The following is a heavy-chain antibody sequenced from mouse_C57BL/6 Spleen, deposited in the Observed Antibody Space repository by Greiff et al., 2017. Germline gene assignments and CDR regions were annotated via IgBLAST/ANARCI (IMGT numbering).Heavy chain of an antibody. CDR2: IDPSDSET. D-gene: IGHD2-1*01. V-gene: IGHV1-52*01. Sequence: QVQLQQPGAELVRPGSSVKLSCKASGYTFTSYWMHWVKQRPIQGLEWIGNIDPSDSETHYNQKFKDKATLTVDKSSSTAYMQLSSLTSEASAVYYCARAANYAFDYWGQGTTLTVSS. J-gene: IGHJ2*01. CDR3: ARAANYAFDY. CDR1: GYTFTSYW.